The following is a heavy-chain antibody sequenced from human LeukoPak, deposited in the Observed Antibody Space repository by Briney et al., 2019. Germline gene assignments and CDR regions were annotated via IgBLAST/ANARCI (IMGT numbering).Heavy chain of an antibody. CDR3: ASSISVGYYGSGSPIDY. V-gene: IGHV4-4*07. D-gene: IGHD3-10*01. CDR2: IYTSGST. CDR1: GGSISRYY. Sequence: SETLSLTCTVSGGSISRYYWSWIRQPAGKGLEWIGRIYTSGSTNYNPSLKSRVTISVDTSKNQFSLKLSSVTAADTAVYYCASSISVGYYGSGSPIDYWGQGTLVTVSS. J-gene: IGHJ4*02.